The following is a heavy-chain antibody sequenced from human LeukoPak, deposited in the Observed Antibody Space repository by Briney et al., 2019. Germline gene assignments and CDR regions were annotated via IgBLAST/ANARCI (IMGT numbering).Heavy chain of an antibody. CDR2: IYYSGST. Sequence: SQTLSLTCTVSGGSISSGDYYWSWIRQPPGKGLEWIGYIYYSGSTYYNPALQSRVIISVDTSKNQFSLKLTSVTAADTAVYYCARALYSMTTVTTEYWFDYWGQGTLVTVSS. V-gene: IGHV4-30-4*01. D-gene: IGHD4-17*01. J-gene: IGHJ4*02. CDR3: ARALYSMTTVTTEYWFDY. CDR1: GGSISSGDYY.